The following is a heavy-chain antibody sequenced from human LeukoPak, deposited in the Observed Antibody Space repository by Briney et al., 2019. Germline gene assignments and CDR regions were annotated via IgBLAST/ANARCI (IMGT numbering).Heavy chain of an antibody. CDR1: GGSLSSGGYY. J-gene: IGHJ6*02. CDR2: IYYSGST. Sequence: SETLSPTCTVSGGSLSSGGYYWSWIRQHPGKGLEWIGYIYYSGSTYYNPSLKSRVTISVDTSKNQFSLKLSSVTVADTAVYYCARVSPSSTSYGMDVWGRGTTVTVSS. CDR3: ARVSPSSTSYGMDV. D-gene: IGHD2-2*01. V-gene: IGHV4-31*03.